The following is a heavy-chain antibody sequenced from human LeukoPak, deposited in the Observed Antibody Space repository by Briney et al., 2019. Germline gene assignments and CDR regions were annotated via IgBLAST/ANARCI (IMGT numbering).Heavy chain of an antibody. CDR1: GFTFSTYS. J-gene: IGHJ3*02. Sequence: PGGSLRLSCAASGFTFSTYSMNWVRRAPGKGLEWVSYISSSSTTIYFADSVKGLFTISRDNAKNSLYLQMNSLRAEDTAVYHCARRSYSHDAFDIWGQGTMVTVSS. CDR3: ARRSYSHDAFDI. D-gene: IGHD2-21*01. V-gene: IGHV3-48*01. CDR2: ISSSSTTI.